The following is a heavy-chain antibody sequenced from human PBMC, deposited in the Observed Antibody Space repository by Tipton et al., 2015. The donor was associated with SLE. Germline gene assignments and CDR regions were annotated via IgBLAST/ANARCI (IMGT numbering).Heavy chain of an antibody. V-gene: IGHV4-61*02. Sequence: TLSLTCAVSGDSISSGGYSWSWIRQPAGKGLEWIGRIYTSRSTNYNPTLKSRVTISVDTSKNQFSLKLSSVTAADTAVYYCARQSSSMVPFDYWGQGTLVTVSS. J-gene: IGHJ4*02. D-gene: IGHD6-13*01. CDR2: IYTSRST. CDR3: ARQSSSMVPFDY. CDR1: GDSISSGGYS.